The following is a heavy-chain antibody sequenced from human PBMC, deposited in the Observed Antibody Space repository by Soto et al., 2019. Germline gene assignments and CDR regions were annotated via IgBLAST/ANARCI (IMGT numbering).Heavy chain of an antibody. CDR2: ISSNSYTI. CDR3: AKSHVGMVIWPTWFFDL. D-gene: IGHD1-26*01. Sequence: ELQLVQSGGALVQPGQSLRLSCTASGFAFDDYSMHWVRQVPGKGLEWVAGISSNSYTIRYADSVQGRFTISRDSAKSSLYLQMNGLQPDDPAVYFCAKSHVGMVIWPTWFFDLWGRGTLVTVS. J-gene: IGHJ2*01. V-gene: IGHV3-9*01. CDR1: GFAFDDYS.